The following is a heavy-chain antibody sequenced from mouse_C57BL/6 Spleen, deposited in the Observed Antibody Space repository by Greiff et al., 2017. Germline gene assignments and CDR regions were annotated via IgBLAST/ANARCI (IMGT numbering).Heavy chain of an antibody. D-gene: IGHD1-1*01. J-gene: IGHJ1*03. Sequence: QVQLQQSGPELVKPGASVKISCKASGYAFSSSWMNWVKQRPGTGLEWIGRIYPGDGDTNYNGKFKGKATLTADKSSSTAYMQLSSLTSEDSAVYFCARSSNWYFDVWGTGTTVTVSS. CDR1: GYAFSSSW. V-gene: IGHV1-82*01. CDR3: ARSSNWYFDV. CDR2: IYPGDGDT.